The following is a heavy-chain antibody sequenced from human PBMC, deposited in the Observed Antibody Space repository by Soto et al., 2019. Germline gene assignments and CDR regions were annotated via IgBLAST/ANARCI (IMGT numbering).Heavy chain of an antibody. CDR1: GFNFRKFA. CDR3: AKDQDNTDYYWIFDR. V-gene: IGHV3-23*01. D-gene: IGHD4-17*01. J-gene: IGHJ2*01. Sequence: PGGSLRLSCAASGFNFRKFAMSWVRQAPGKGLEWVSGMSERSGPPLYADSVKGRFTISRDNSKSTLYLEMNNLRPEDTAVYYCAKDQDNTDYYWIFDRWGRGTPVTVSS. CDR2: MSERSGPP.